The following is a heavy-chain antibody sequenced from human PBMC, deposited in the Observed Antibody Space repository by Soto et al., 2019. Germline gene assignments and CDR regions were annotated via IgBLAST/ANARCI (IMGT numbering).Heavy chain of an antibody. Sequence: GGSLRLSCAASGFTFSSYWMHWVRQAPGKGLVWVSRINSDGSSTSYADSVKGRFTISRDNAKNTLYLQMNSLRAEDTAVYYGAREGQQLVRNTANYYYYYYGMDVWGQGTTVTVSS. V-gene: IGHV3-74*01. CDR2: INSDGSST. J-gene: IGHJ6*02. D-gene: IGHD6-13*01. CDR3: AREGQQLVRNTANYYYYYYGMDV. CDR1: GFTFSSYW.